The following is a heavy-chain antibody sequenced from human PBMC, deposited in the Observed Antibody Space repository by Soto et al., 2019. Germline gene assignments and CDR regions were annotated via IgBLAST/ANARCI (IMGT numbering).Heavy chain of an antibody. J-gene: IGHJ6*02. CDR3: AREKRNNSLGGRVGMDV. Sequence: EVQLVESGGGLVKPGGSLRLSCAVSGFIFSDFSMNWVRQAPGKGLEWVASIGSSGGNSFYADSVKGRFIISSDNAKTALDMQINSLRAEDKAVYYCAREKRNNSLGGRVGMDVWGQGTTVTVS. CDR1: GFIFSDFS. D-gene: IGHD1-1*01. V-gene: IGHV3-21*01. CDR2: IGSSGGNS.